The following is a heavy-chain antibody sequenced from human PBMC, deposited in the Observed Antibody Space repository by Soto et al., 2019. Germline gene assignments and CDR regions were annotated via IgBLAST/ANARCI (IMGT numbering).Heavy chain of an antibody. D-gene: IGHD2-15*01. CDR1: GFTFSSYD. J-gene: IGHJ4*02. Sequence: QVQLVESGGGVVQPGRSLRLSCAASGFTFSSYDMHWVRQAPGKGLEWVAVISYDGSNKYYADSVKGRFTISRDNSKNTLYLQMNSLSAEDTAVYYCARDGCSGGSCLFDYSGQGTLVTVSS. CDR2: ISYDGSNK. CDR3: ARDGCSGGSCLFDY. V-gene: IGHV3-30-3*01.